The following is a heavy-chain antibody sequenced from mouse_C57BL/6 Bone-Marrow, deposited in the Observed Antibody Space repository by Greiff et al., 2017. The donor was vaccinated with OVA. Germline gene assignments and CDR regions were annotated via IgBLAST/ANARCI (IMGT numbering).Heavy chain of an antibody. CDR2: IDPSDSYT. Sequence: VRLQQPGAELVMPGASVKLSCKASGYTFTSYWMHWVKQRPGQGLEWIGEIDPSDSYTNYNQKFKGKSTLTVDKSSSTAYMQLSSLTSEDSAVYYCARKNYGSLWYFDVWGTGTTVTVSS. CDR3: ARKNYGSLWYFDV. J-gene: IGHJ1*03. D-gene: IGHD1-1*01. V-gene: IGHV1-69*01. CDR1: GYTFTSYW.